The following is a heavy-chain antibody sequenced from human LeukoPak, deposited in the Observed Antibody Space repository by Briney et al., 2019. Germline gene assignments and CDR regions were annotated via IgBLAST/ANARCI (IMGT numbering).Heavy chain of an antibody. CDR2: ISTYNTNT. Sequence: ASVKVSSKASGYTFTSYGLTWVRQAPGQGLEWMGWISTYNTNTYYAQGLQGRVSMTTDTSTSTAYMELRSLRSDDTAVYYCARPHSYGSTYFDCWGQGTLVTVSS. J-gene: IGHJ4*02. CDR1: GYTFTSYG. V-gene: IGHV1-18*01. CDR3: ARPHSYGSTYFDC. D-gene: IGHD4-17*01.